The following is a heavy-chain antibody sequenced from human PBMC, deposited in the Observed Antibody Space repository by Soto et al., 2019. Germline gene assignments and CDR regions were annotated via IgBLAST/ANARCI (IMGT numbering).Heavy chain of an antibody. V-gene: IGHV4-59*01. Sequence: SETLSLTCTVSGGSMSNYYWSWIRQPPGKGLEWIGCVYYSGSTNYNPSLESRVTISVDTSKNQFSLKLSSVTAADTAVYYCTREQTSTVVTQWGQGTLVTVSS. CDR2: VYYSGST. D-gene: IGHD4-17*01. CDR1: GGSMSNYY. J-gene: IGHJ4*02. CDR3: TREQTSTVVTQ.